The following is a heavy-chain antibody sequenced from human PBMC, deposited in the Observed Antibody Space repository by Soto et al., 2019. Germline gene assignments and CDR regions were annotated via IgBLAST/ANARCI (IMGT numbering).Heavy chain of an antibody. Sequence: EVQLLESGGGLVQPGGSLRLSCAASGFTFSSYAMSWVRQAPGKGLEWVSIISGSGGSTYYADSVKGRFTISRDNSKNTLYLQMNSLRAEDTAVYYCAKDPVQQLVPTYFDYWGQGTLVTVSS. CDR1: GFTFSSYA. CDR2: ISGSGGST. V-gene: IGHV3-23*01. J-gene: IGHJ4*02. D-gene: IGHD6-13*01. CDR3: AKDPVQQLVPTYFDY.